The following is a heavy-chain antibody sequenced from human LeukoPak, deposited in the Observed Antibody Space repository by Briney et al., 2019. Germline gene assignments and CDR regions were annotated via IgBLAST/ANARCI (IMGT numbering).Heavy chain of an antibody. V-gene: IGHV1-46*01. CDR2: INPSGGST. Sequence: GASVEVSCNASGYTFTSYYMHWVRQAPGQGLEWMGIINPSGGSTSYAQKFQGRVTMTRDTSTSTVYMELSSLRSEDTAVYYCAREAVAGAPFGYWGQGTLVTVSS. D-gene: IGHD6-19*01. CDR1: GYTFTSYY. CDR3: AREAVAGAPFGY. J-gene: IGHJ4*02.